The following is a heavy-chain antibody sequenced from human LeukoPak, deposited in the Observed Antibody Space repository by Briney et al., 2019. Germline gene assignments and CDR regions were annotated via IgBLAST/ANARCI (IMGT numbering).Heavy chain of an antibody. CDR3: ARAVIEYYYDSSGYSNWFDP. D-gene: IGHD3-22*01. CDR2: IIAIFGTA. J-gene: IGHJ5*02. CDR1: GGTFSSYA. V-gene: IGHV1-69*05. Sequence: SVKVSCKASGGTFSSYAISWVRQAPGHGLEWMGGIIAIFGTATYAQKFQGRVTITTDESTSTAYMELSSLRSEDTAVYYCARAVIEYYYDSSGYSNWFDPWGQGTLVTVSS.